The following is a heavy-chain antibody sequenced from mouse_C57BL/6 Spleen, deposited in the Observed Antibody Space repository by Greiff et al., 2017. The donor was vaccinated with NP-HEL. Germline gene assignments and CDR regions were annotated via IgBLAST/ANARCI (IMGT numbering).Heavy chain of an antibody. D-gene: IGHD2-5*01. CDR1: GYAFSSYW. CDR3: ARTYYSNYEGFAY. V-gene: IGHV1-80*01. J-gene: IGHJ3*01. Sequence: QVQLQQSGAELVKPGASVKISCKASGYAFSSYWMNWVKQRPGKGLEWIGQIYPGDGDTNYNGKFKGKATLTADKSSSTAYMQLSSLTSEDSAVYYCARTYYSNYEGFAYWGQGTLVTVSA. CDR2: IYPGDGDT.